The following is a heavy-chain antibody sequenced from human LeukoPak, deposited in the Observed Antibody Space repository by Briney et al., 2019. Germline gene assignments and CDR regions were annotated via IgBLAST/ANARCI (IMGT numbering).Heavy chain of an antibody. D-gene: IGHD1-26*01. CDR2: IGAYNGNT. J-gene: IGHJ6*02. V-gene: IGHV1-18*01. CDR1: GYTFTSYG. Sequence: ASVKVSCKASGYTFTSYGISWVRQAPGQGLEWMGWIGAYNGNTNYAQKLQGRVTMTTDTSTSTAYMELRSLRSDDTAVYYCARGDSGSYYYYYGMDVWGQGTTVTVSS. CDR3: ARGDSGSYYYYYGMDV.